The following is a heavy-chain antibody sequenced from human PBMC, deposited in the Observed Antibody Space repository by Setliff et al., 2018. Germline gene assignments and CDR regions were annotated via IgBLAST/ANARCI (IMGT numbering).Heavy chain of an antibody. CDR2: ISGYSGDT. CDR1: GYTFTSYS. V-gene: IGHV1-18*01. J-gene: IGHJ3*02. CDR3: TRDTNIVVVPPHRTAFDI. D-gene: IGHD2-2*01. Sequence: ASVKVSCKASGYTFTSYSITWVRQAPGRGLEWLGWISGYSGDTSYAHKFQGRVTMTTDKSTGTADMELRNLRSDDTAVYYCTRDTNIVVVPPHRTAFDIWGQGTMVTVSS.